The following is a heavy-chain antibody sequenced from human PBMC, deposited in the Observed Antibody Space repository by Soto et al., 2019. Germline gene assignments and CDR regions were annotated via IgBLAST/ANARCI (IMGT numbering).Heavy chain of an antibody. CDR3: ARDLFDSSGYYFIFDY. Sequence: GGSLRLSCAASGFTFSSYWMSWVRQAPGKGLEWVANIKQDGSEKYYVDSVKGRFTISRDNSKNTLYLQMNSLRAEDTAVYYCARDLFDSSGYYFIFDYWGQGTLVTVSS. D-gene: IGHD3-22*01. J-gene: IGHJ4*02. V-gene: IGHV3-7*01. CDR2: IKQDGSEK. CDR1: GFTFSSYW.